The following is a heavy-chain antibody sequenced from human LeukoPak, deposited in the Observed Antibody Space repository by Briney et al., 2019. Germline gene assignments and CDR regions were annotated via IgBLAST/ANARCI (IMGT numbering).Heavy chain of an antibody. V-gene: IGHV1-2*02. Sequence: ASVKVSCKASGYTFTGYYMHWVRQAPGQGLAWVGWINPNSGGTNYAQKFQGRVTMTRDTSISTAYMELSRLRSDDTAVYYCARDAYNDFWSGYSFGSYYYYYYGMDVWGQGTTVTVSS. CDR1: GYTFTGYY. CDR3: ARDAYNDFWSGYSFGSYYYYYYGMDV. J-gene: IGHJ6*02. CDR2: INPNSGGT. D-gene: IGHD3-3*01.